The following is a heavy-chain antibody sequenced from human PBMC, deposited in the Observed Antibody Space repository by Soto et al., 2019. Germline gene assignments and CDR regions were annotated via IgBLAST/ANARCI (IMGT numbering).Heavy chain of an antibody. V-gene: IGHV3-33*01. CDR1: GFTFRNYG. Sequence: QVQLVESGGGVVQPGRSLRLSCAASGFTFRNYGMHWVRQAPGKGLEWVALIWYDGSNTFYTDSVKGRFTISRDNSKSTLHLEMNSLRAEDTAVYYCTRDVSSRYFDLWAVAPWSLSPQ. J-gene: IGHJ2*01. CDR2: IWYDGSNT. CDR3: TRDVSSRYFDL.